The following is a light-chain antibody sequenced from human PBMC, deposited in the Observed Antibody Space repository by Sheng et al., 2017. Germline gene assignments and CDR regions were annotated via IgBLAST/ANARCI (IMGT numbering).Light chain of an antibody. J-gene: IGLJ3*02. CDR3: SSYTSSITLV. Sequence: QSALTQPASVSGSPGQSITISCTGTSSDVGGYNYVSWYQQHPGKAPKLMIYDVSNRPSGFRDRFSGSKSGNTASLTISGLQAEDEADYYCSSYTSSITLVFGGGTKLTVL. V-gene: IGLV2-14*01. CDR2: DVS. CDR1: SSDVGGYNY.